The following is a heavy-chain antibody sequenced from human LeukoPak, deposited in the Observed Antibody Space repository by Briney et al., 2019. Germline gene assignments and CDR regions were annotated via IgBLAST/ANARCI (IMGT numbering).Heavy chain of an antibody. D-gene: IGHD4-17*01. V-gene: IGHV1-18*01. Sequence: ASVKVSCKASGYSFPNYGINWVRQAPGQGLEWMGWISAYNGNTNYAQKLQGRVTMTTDTSTSTAYMELRSLRSDDTAVYYCARFAVTTLNYYYYYYMDVWGKGTTVTISS. CDR1: GYSFPNYG. CDR2: ISAYNGNT. CDR3: ARFAVTTLNYYYYYYMDV. J-gene: IGHJ6*03.